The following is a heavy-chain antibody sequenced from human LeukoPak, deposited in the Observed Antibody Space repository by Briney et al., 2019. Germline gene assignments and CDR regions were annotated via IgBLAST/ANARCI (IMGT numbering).Heavy chain of an antibody. D-gene: IGHD2-15*01. CDR2: IRYDGSNK. CDR1: GFTFSSYG. Sequence: PGGSLRLSCAASGFTFSSYGMHWVRQAPGKGLEWVAFIRYDGSNKYYADSVKGRFTISRDNSKNTPYLQMNSLRAEDTAVYYCSVVVVVVAATQVDYWGQGTLVTVSS. CDR3: SVVVVVVAATQVDY. V-gene: IGHV3-30*02. J-gene: IGHJ4*02.